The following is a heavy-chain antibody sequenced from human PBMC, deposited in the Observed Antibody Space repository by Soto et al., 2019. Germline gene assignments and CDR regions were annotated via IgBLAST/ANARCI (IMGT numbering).Heavy chain of an antibody. CDR1: GGSFTSGSYS. CDR3: ARDFAYFDA. V-gene: IGHV4-61*03. J-gene: IGHJ4*02. Sequence: QVQLQESGPGLVKPSATLSLTCTVSGGSFTSGSYSWSWIRQPPGKGLEWIGYVYHTGRTSYNPYLKSRGSISMGTSKNHFSLNLDSGTAADTAVYFCARDFAYFDAWGQVTLVTVSS. CDR2: VYHTGRT. D-gene: IGHD3-3*01.